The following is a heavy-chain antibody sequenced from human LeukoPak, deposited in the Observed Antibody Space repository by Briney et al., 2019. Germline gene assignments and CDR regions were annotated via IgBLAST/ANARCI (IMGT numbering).Heavy chain of an antibody. Sequence: PGTSLRLSCAASGFTFSRYGMHWVRQAPGKGLEWVAVIWSDGNNKEHGDSVKGRFTISRDNSKNTLYLQMNSLRAEDTAMYYCARDGGSSGYHDALDIWGQGTMVTVSA. V-gene: IGHV3-33*01. CDR3: ARDGGSSGYHDALDI. CDR2: IWSDGNNK. D-gene: IGHD3-22*01. J-gene: IGHJ3*02. CDR1: GFTFSRYG.